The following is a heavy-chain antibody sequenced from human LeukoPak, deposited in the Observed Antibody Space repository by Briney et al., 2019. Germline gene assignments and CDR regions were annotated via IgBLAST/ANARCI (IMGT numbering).Heavy chain of an antibody. CDR3: AKVSVGPLSRPTHVALYYGMDV. CDR2: IGRSGATT. Sequence: PGGSLRLSCEASGFTFNKFAMSWVRQAPGKGPEWVAGIGRSGATTFYADSVKGRCSISRDNSKNTVYLEMNSLRAEDTAIYYCAKVSVGPLSRPTHVALYYGMDVWGQGITVIVSS. V-gene: IGHV3-23*01. D-gene: IGHD2-8*01. J-gene: IGHJ6*02. CDR1: GFTFNKFA.